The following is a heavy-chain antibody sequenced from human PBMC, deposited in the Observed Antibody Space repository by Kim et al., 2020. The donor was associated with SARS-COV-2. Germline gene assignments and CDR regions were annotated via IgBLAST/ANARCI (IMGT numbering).Heavy chain of an antibody. D-gene: IGHD7-27*01. J-gene: IGHJ6*02. V-gene: IGHV3-7*03. CDR3: ARDRPGDYYDGMDV. Sequence: YVHSVKGRFTISRDNAKNSLYLQMNSLRAEDTAVYDCARDRPGDYYDGMDVWGQGTTVTVSS.